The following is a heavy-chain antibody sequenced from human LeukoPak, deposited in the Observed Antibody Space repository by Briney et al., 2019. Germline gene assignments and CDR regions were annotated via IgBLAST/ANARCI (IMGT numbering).Heavy chain of an antibody. Sequence: SETLSLTCSVSGVSIAVNHYYWGWIRQPPGKGLEWIGSGLYTGNTYSNPSLRSRVTISVDTSKNEFSLKLSSVTAADTAVYYCASRPTYCSNTSCYGYYFDYWGRGTLVTVSS. J-gene: IGHJ4*02. CDR1: GVSIAVNHYY. D-gene: IGHD2-2*01. CDR3: ASRPTYCSNTSCYGYYFDY. CDR2: GLYTGNT. V-gene: IGHV4-39*01.